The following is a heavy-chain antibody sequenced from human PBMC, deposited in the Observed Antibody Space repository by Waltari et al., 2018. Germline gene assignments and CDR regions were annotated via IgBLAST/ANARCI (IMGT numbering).Heavy chain of an antibody. Sequence: QVQLQQWGAGLLKPSETLSLTCAVYGGSFSGYYWRWIRQPPGKGLEWMGEINHSGSINYNPSLKSRVTISVDTSKNQFALKLSSVTAADTAVYYCARGRRREYYYDSSGYYWNYWGQGTLVTVSS. D-gene: IGHD3-22*01. CDR3: ARGRRREYYYDSSGYYWNY. V-gene: IGHV4-34*01. CDR2: INHSGSI. CDR1: GGSFSGYY. J-gene: IGHJ4*02.